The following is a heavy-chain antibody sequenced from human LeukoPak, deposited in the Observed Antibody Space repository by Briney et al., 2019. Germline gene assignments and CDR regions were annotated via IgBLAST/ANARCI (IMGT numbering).Heavy chain of an antibody. Sequence: GGSLRLSCAASGFTFSSYSMTWVRQAPGKGLEWVSSISSSSSSYIYYADSVKGRFTISRDNAKNSLYLQMNSLRAEDTAVYYCARDGSGLPVDYWGQGTLVTVSS. CDR2: ISSSSSSYI. CDR1: GFTFSSYS. CDR3: ARDGSGLPVDY. V-gene: IGHV3-21*01. D-gene: IGHD3-3*01. J-gene: IGHJ4*02.